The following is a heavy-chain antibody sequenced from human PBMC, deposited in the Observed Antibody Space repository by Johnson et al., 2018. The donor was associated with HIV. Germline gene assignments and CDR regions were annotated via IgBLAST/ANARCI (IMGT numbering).Heavy chain of an antibody. J-gene: IGHJ3*02. CDR1: GFTFSDYY. D-gene: IGHD5-18*01. CDR3: AKNTAMVGDAFDI. Sequence: QVQLVESGGGLVKPGGSLRLSCAASGFTFSDYYMSWIRQAPGKGLEWVSYISSSGGSTYYADSVKGRFTISRDNSKNTLYLQMNSLRAEDTAVYYCAKNTAMVGDAFDIWGQGTMVTVSS. CDR2: ISSSGGST. V-gene: IGHV3-11*01.